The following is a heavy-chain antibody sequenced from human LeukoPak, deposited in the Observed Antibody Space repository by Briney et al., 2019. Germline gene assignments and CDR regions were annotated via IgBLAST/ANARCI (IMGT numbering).Heavy chain of an antibody. CDR3: ARGRDGYNFLNRGEYYYFDY. D-gene: IGHD5-24*01. CDR2: IYYSGST. V-gene: IGHV4-59*08. J-gene: IGHJ4*02. Sequence: SETLSLTCTGSGGSISSYYWSWIRQPPGKGLEWIGYIYYSGSTNYNPSLKSRVTISVDTSKNQFSLRLNSVTAADTAVYYCARGRDGYNFLNRGEYYYFDYWGQGTLVTVSS. CDR1: GGSISSYY.